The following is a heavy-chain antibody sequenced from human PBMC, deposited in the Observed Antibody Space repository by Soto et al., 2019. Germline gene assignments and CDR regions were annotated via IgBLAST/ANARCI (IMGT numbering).Heavy chain of an antibody. D-gene: IGHD5-18*01. J-gene: IGHJ4*02. V-gene: IGHV4-34*01. Sequence: SETLSLTCAVYGGSFSGYYWTWIRQPPGKGLEWIGYIYQSGNTYHNPSLESRVTISLDKSKNQFSLKLTSVTAADTAVYYCASVNAAMVGGYYFDYWGQGTLVTVSS. CDR2: IYQSGNT. CDR1: GGSFSGYY. CDR3: ASVNAAMVGGYYFDY.